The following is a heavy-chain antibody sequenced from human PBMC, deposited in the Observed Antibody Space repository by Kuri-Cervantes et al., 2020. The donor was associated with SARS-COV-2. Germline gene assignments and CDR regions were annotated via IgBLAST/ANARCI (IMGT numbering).Heavy chain of an antibody. CDR1: GFTVSSSY. CDR2: ISSSSSYI. V-gene: IGHV3-21*04. J-gene: IGHJ4*02. D-gene: IGHD3-10*01. Sequence: GGSLRLSCAASGFTVSSSYMSWVRQAPGKGLEWVSSISSSSSYIYYADSVKGRFTISRDNAKNALYLQMNSLRAEDTAVYYCAKRPGSFDYWGQGTLVTVSS. CDR3: AKRPGSFDY.